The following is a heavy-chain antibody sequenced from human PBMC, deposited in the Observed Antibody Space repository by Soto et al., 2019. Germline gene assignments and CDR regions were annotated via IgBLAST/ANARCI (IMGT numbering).Heavy chain of an antibody. Sequence: GESLKISCKGSGYTFTSHWIGWVRQMPGKGLEWMGIIYPSDSDTRYSPSFQGQVTFSADKSISTAYLQWSSLKASDTAMYYCARQHESASDSSDFWGQGTLVTVSS. J-gene: IGHJ4*02. D-gene: IGHD5-12*01. V-gene: IGHV5-51*01. CDR3: ARQHESASDSSDF. CDR2: IYPSDSDT. CDR1: GYTFTSHW.